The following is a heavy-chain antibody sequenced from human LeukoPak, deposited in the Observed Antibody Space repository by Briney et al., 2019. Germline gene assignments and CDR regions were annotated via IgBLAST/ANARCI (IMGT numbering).Heavy chain of an antibody. CDR1: GGSFSGYY. D-gene: IGHD3-22*01. CDR2: INHSGST. Sequence: PSETLSLTCAVYGGSFSGYYWSWIRQPPGKGLEWIGEINHSGSTNYNPSLKSRVTISVDTSKNQFSLKLSSVTPEDTAVYYCARDRSLSYYDSSGYYAFDIWGQGTMVTVSS. J-gene: IGHJ3*02. CDR3: ARDRSLSYYDSSGYYAFDI. V-gene: IGHV4-34*01.